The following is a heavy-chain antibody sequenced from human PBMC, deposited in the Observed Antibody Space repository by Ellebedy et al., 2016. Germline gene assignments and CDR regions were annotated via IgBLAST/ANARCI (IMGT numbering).Heavy chain of an antibody. CDR1: GFSFTNYA. V-gene: IGHV3-23*01. CDR3: AKTRSASMNCCGAFDI. D-gene: IGHD3-10*01. Sequence: GGSLRLSCAASGFSFTNYAMSWVRQAPGKGLEWVSGISGNGGSTYYADSVKGRFTISRDNSRHTLSLQMSSLRAEDTAVYYCAKTRSASMNCCGAFDIWGLGARVTVSS. CDR2: ISGNGGST. J-gene: IGHJ3*02.